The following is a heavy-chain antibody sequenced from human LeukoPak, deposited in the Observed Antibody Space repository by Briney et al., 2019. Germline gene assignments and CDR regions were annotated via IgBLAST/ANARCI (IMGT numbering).Heavy chain of an antibody. CDR1: GFTFSGSA. J-gene: IGHJ5*02. CDR3: TRQDSSGLT. D-gene: IGHD6-19*01. CDR2: IRSKANSYAT. V-gene: IGHV3-73*01. Sequence: PGGSLKLSCAASGFTFSGSAMHWVRQASGKGLEWVGRIRSKANSYATAYAASVKGRFTISRDDSKNTAYLQMNSLKTEDTAVYYCTRQDSSGLTWGQGTLVTVPS.